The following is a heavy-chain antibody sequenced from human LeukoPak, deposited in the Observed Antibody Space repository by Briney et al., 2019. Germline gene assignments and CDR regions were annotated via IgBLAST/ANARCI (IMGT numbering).Heavy chain of an antibody. CDR1: GYTLTELS. D-gene: IGHD6-19*01. CDR3: ARGRSSSGFYT. J-gene: IGHJ5*02. Sequence: GASVKVPCKVSGYTLTELSMHWVRQAPGQGLEWMGIINPSGGSTSYAQKFQGWVTMTRDTSISTAYMELSRLRSDDTAVYYCARGRSSSGFYTWGQGTLVTVSS. V-gene: IGHV1-2*04. CDR2: INPSGGST.